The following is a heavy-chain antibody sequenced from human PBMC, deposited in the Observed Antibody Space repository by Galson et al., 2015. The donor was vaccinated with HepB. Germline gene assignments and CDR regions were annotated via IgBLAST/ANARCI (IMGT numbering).Heavy chain of an antibody. CDR1: GFTFNSYS. D-gene: IGHD3-16*01. CDR3: ARGIWGESSVAFDI. V-gene: IGHV3-74*01. CDR2: VESDGIDT. J-gene: IGHJ3*02. Sequence: SLRLSCAGSGFTFNSYSMHWVRQAPAKGLMWVSHVESDGIDTFYADSLKGRFTISRDNARNTLYLQMSSLRAEDTALYYCARGIWGESSVAFDIWGQGTMVTVSS.